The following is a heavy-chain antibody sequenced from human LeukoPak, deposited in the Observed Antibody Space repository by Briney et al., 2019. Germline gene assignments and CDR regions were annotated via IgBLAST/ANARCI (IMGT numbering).Heavy chain of an antibody. V-gene: IGHV3-21*01. CDR2: ITSTSSYI. CDR1: GLTFSTYW. J-gene: IGHJ4*02. Sequence: GGSLRLSCAASGLTFSTYWMHWVRQAPGKGLEWVSSITSTSSYIYYADSVKGRFTISRGNAKNSLYLQMNSLRAEDTAVYYCAREMYSSSYPTFDYWGQGTLVTVSS. D-gene: IGHD6-13*01. CDR3: AREMYSSSYPTFDY.